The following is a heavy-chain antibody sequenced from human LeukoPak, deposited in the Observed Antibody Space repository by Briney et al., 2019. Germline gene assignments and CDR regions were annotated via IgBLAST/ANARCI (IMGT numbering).Heavy chain of an antibody. J-gene: IGHJ4*02. D-gene: IGHD1-14*01. V-gene: IGHV3-33*01. CDR2: IWFDGSKA. CDR3: AREPEYFDC. Sequence: HPGMSLSLSCVASAFNISTYGMHWVRQAPGKGLEWAAIIWFDGSKAFYANSVKGRFTISRDNSKNTLYLHMSSLKVEDTAVYYCAREPEYFDCWGQGTLVTVSS. CDR1: AFNISTYG.